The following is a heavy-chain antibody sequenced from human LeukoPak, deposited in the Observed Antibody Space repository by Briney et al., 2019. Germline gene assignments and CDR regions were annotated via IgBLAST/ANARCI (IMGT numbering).Heavy chain of an antibody. CDR2: INTNTGNP. J-gene: IGHJ6*03. Sequence: RASVKVSCKASGYTFTSYAMNWVRQAPGQGLEWMGWINTNTGNPTYAQGFTGRFVFSLDTSVSTAYLQISSLKAEDTAVYYCARDTCSGGSCYHYYYYMDVWGKGTTVTVSS. V-gene: IGHV7-4-1*02. CDR3: ARDTCSGGSCYHYYYYMDV. D-gene: IGHD2-15*01. CDR1: GYTFTSYA.